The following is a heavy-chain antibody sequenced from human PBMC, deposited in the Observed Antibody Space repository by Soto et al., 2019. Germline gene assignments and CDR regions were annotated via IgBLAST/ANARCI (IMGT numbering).Heavy chain of an antibody. Sequence: SGGSLRLSCAASGFTFSSYAMHWVRRAPGKGLEGVAVISYDGSNKYYADSVKGRFTISRDNSKNKMYLQRNSLRAEDTAVYYCASYQLWGQGTLVTVSS. CDR2: ISYDGSNK. D-gene: IGHD2-2*01. J-gene: IGHJ4*02. CDR1: GFTFSSYA. CDR3: ASYQL. V-gene: IGHV3-30-3*01.